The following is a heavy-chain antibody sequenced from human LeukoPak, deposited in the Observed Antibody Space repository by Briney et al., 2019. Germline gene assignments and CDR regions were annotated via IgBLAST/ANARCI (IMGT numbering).Heavy chain of an antibody. CDR1: GYTFTSYD. Sequence: ASVKVSCKASGYTFTSYDINWVRQATGQGLEWVGWMNPNSGNTGYAQKFQGRVTITRNTSISTAYMELSSLRSEDTAVYYCVRGAGATISYYHYYMDVWGIGTTVTVSS. D-gene: IGHD1-26*01. J-gene: IGHJ6*03. V-gene: IGHV1-8*03. CDR2: MNPNSGNT. CDR3: VRGAGATISYYHYYMDV.